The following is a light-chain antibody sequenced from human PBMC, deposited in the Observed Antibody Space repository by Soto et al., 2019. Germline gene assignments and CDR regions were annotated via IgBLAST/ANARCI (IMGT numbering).Light chain of an antibody. V-gene: IGKV1-27*01. CDR2: GSS. J-gene: IGKJ4*01. Sequence: DIQMTQSPSSLSASVGDTVTITCRASQGISNFLAWYHQKPGKVPKLMIYGSSTLQSGVPSRFSGSRSGTDFTLTISSLQPEDVATYYCQKYNSAPLTFGGGTKVDIK. CDR3: QKYNSAPLT. CDR1: QGISNF.